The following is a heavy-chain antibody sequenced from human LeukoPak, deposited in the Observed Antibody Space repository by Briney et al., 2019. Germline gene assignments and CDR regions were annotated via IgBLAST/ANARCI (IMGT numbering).Heavy chain of an antibody. CDR2: ISSRGGST. Sequence: GGSLRLSCAASGFTFSSYAMSWVRQAPGKGLEWVSTISSRGGSTYYADSVKDRFSISRDNSNNTLHLQMNSLRVEDTAMYYCAEPLRGWTTERLDAFDIWGQGTMVTVSS. D-gene: IGHD2/OR15-2a*01. V-gene: IGHV3-23*01. CDR3: AEPLRGWTTERLDAFDI. J-gene: IGHJ3*02. CDR1: GFTFSSYA.